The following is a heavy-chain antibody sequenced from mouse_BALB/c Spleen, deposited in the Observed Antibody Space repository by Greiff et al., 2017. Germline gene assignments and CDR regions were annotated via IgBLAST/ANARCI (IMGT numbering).Heavy chain of an antibody. CDR2: IYPGDGDT. CDR1: GYAFSSSW. CDR3: TRGGSPYWYFDV. D-gene: IGHD1-1*02. V-gene: IGHV1-82*01. J-gene: IGHJ1*01. Sequence: QVQLQQSGPELVKPGASVKISCKASGYAFSSSWMNWVKQRPGQGLEWIGRIYPGDGDTNYNGKFKGKATLTADKSSSTAYMQLSSLTSVDSAVYYCTRGGSPYWYFDVWGAGTTVTVSS.